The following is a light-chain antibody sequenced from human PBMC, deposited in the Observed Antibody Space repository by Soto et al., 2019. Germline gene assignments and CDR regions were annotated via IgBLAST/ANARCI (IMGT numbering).Light chain of an antibody. Sequence: DIQMTQSPSSLSASVGDSVTITCRASQTINSYLNWYQQKPGRAPKLLIYAASSLQGGVPSRFGGSGSGTDFTLTISSLQPEDFATYYCHQSYSMPNTFGQGTKLEI. CDR2: AAS. J-gene: IGKJ2*01. CDR3: HQSYSMPNT. V-gene: IGKV1-39*01. CDR1: QTINSY.